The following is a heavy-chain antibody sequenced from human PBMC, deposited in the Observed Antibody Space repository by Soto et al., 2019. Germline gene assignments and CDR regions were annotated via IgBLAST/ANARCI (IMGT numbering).Heavy chain of an antibody. Sequence: GASVKVSCKASGGTFSSYAISWVRQAPGQGLEWMGGIIPIFGTANYAQKFQGRVTMTRDTSISTAYMELSRLRSDDTAVYYCAARYCSTTTCFPFDSCGQGTLGTVSS. J-gene: IGHJ4*02. CDR2: IIPIFGTA. CDR3: AARYCSTTTCFPFDS. CDR1: GGTFSSYA. D-gene: IGHD2-2*01. V-gene: IGHV1-69*05.